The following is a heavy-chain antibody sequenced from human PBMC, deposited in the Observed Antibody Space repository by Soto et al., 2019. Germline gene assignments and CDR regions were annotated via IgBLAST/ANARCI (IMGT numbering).Heavy chain of an antibody. V-gene: IGHV1-18*01. Sequence: ASVKVSCKASGYTFTSYSFTWVRQAPGQGLEWMGWNSPYNGNANYAQKLQGRVTMTTDTSTSTAYMELRSLRSDDTAVYYCSRLYDTRGYYYGYWGQGTLLTVSS. CDR1: GYTFTSYS. CDR2: NSPYNGNA. CDR3: SRLYDTRGYYYGY. D-gene: IGHD3-22*01. J-gene: IGHJ4*02.